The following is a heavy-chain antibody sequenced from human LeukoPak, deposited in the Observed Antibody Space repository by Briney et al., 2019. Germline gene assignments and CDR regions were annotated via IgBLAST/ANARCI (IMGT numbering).Heavy chain of an antibody. CDR1: GFTFSSYA. D-gene: IGHD3-22*01. CDR3: AKDSHYDSSGYFPFDI. Sequence: GGSLRLSCAASGFTFSSYAMSWVRQAPGKGLEWVSAISGSGGSTYYADSVKGRFTISRDNSKNTLYLQMNSLRAEDTAVYYCAKDSHYDSSGYFPFDIWGQGTMVTVSS. J-gene: IGHJ3*02. CDR2: ISGSGGST. V-gene: IGHV3-23*01.